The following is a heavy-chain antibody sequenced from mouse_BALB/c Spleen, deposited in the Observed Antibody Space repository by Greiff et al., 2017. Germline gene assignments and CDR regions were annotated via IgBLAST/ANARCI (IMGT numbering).Heavy chain of an antibody. Sequence: QVQLQQSGAELVRPGTSVKVSCKASGYAFTNYLIEWLKQRPGQGLEWIGVINPGSGGTNYNEKFKGKATLTADKSSSTAYMQLSSLTSDDSAVYFCARSDYRYDGSWFAYWGQGTLVTVSA. V-gene: IGHV1-54*01. CDR2: INPGSGGT. CDR3: ARSDYRYDGSWFAY. CDR1: GYAFTNYL. D-gene: IGHD2-14*01. J-gene: IGHJ3*01.